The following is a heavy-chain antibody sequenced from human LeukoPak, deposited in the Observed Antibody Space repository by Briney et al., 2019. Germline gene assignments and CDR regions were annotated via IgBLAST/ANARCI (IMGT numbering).Heavy chain of an antibody. D-gene: IGHD6-13*01. V-gene: IGHV1-2*02. CDR2: INTNSGGT. CDR1: GYTFTGYY. J-gene: IGHJ6*03. Sequence: GASVKVSCKASGYTFTGYYMHWVRQAPGRGLGWGGWINTNSGGTNYAQTFPGRVTITRETSVRTAYMELSRLRAGDRAGFYCARDMRIAAACYYHYYYMDVWGKGNTVTVS. CDR3: ARDMRIAAACYYHYYYMDV.